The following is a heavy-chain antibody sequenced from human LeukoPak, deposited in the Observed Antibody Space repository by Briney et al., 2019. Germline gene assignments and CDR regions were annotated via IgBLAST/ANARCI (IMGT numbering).Heavy chain of an antibody. V-gene: IGHV3-23*01. CDR2: ISGSGGST. D-gene: IGHD3/OR15-3a*01. CDR3: AKDTATEDWVYYYYYYYMDV. CDR1: GFTFSSYS. Sequence: GGSLLLSCAASGFTFSSYSMNWVRQAPGKGLEWVSAISGSGGSTYYADSVKGRFTISRDNSKNTLYLQMNSLRAEDTAVYYYAKDTATEDWVYYYYYYYMDVWGKGTTVTVSS. J-gene: IGHJ6*03.